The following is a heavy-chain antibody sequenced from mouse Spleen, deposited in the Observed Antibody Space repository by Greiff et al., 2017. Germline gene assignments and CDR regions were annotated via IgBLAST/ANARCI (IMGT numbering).Heavy chain of an antibody. Sequence: EVHLVESGGGLVKPGGSLKLSCAASGFTFSSYAMSWVRQTPEKRLEWVATISSGGSYTYYPDSVKGRFTISRDNAKNTLYLQMSSLRSEDTAMYYCARHAGYGNYNDYAMDYWGQGTSVTVSS. D-gene: IGHD2-10*02. CDR1: GFTFSSYA. CDR2: ISSGGSYT. J-gene: IGHJ4*01. V-gene: IGHV5-9-3*01. CDR3: ARHAGYGNYNDYAMDY.